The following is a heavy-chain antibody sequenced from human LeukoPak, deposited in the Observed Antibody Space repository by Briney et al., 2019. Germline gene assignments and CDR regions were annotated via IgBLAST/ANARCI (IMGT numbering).Heavy chain of an antibody. Sequence: SETLSLTCTVSGGSISSYYWSWIRLPPGKGLEWIGYIYYSGSTNYNPSLKSRVTISVDTSKNLFSLRLSSVTAADTAVYYCARVRQLAAADPYYFDYWGQGTLVTVSS. J-gene: IGHJ4*02. D-gene: IGHD6-13*01. CDR2: IYYSGST. CDR3: ARVRQLAAADPYYFDY. CDR1: GGSISSYY. V-gene: IGHV4-59*01.